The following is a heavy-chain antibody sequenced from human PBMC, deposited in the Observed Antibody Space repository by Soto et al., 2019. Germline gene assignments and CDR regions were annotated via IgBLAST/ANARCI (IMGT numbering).Heavy chain of an antibody. D-gene: IGHD2-2*01. CDR2: IIPIPGTA. CDR3: ARSQGSSTSLEIYYYYYYGMDV. Sequence: QVQLVQSGAEVKKPGSSVKVSCKASGGTFGSYAISWVRQAPGQGLEWMGGIIPIPGTANYAQKFEGRVTIAADESTSSADRGLSSVRSEDTAGYYGARSQGSSTSLEIYYYYYYGMDVWGQGSTVTVSS. V-gene: IGHV1-69*01. J-gene: IGHJ6*02. CDR1: GGTFGSYA.